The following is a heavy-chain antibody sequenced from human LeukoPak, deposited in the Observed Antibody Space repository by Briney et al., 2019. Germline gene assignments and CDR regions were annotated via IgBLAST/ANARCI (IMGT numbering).Heavy chain of an antibody. CDR2: IYPDDSDT. Sequence: RGESLKISCKGSGYIFSSYWIGWVRQMPGKGLEWMGIIYPDDSDTRYSPSFQGQVTISADKSISTAYLQWSSLKASDTAMYYCARLAYCSNDVCYSNYYYSMDVWGKGTTVTVSS. CDR3: ARLAYCSNDVCYSNYYYSMDV. V-gene: IGHV5-51*01. J-gene: IGHJ6*03. D-gene: IGHD2-8*01. CDR1: GYIFSSYW.